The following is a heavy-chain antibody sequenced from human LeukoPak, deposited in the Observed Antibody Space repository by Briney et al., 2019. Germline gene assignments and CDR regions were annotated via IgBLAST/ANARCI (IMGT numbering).Heavy chain of an antibody. D-gene: IGHD4-11*01. CDR3: AATVTSFRGHYYYYMDV. V-gene: IGHV1-69*02. CDR1: GGTFSSYT. Sequence: GASVKVSCKASGGTFSSYTISWVRQAPGQGLEWMGRIIPIVGIANYAQKSQGRVTITADKSTSTAYMELSSLRSEDTAVHYCAATVTSFRGHYYYYMDVWGKGTTVTVSS. CDR2: IIPIVGIA. J-gene: IGHJ6*03.